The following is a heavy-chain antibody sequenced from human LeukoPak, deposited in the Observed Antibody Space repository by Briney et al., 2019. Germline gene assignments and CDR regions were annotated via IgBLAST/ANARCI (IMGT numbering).Heavy chain of an antibody. J-gene: IGHJ5*02. CDR2: INHSGST. Sequence: SETLSLTCAVYGGSFSGYYWSWIRQPPGKGLEWIGEINHSGSTNYNLSLKSRVTISVDTSKNQFSLKLSSVTAADTAVYYCARNLVYAISTWGQGTLVTVSS. CDR1: GGSFSGYY. D-gene: IGHD2-8*01. V-gene: IGHV4-34*01. CDR3: ARNLVYAIST.